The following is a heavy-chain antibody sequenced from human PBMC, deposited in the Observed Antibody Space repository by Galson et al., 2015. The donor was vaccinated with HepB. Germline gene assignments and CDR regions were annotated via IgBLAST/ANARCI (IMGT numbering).Heavy chain of an antibody. J-gene: IGHJ2*01. CDR3: AKRHGDFWYFDL. CDR2: ISGGGRST. Sequence: SLRLSCAVSGFTFNNYDMAWVRQAPGKGLDWVSAISGGGRSTYYADSVKGRFLISRDNSKNTLSLQMNSLRAEDTAIYYCAKRHGDFWYFDLWGRGTLVSVS. CDR1: GFTFNNYD. D-gene: IGHD4-17*01. V-gene: IGHV3-23*01.